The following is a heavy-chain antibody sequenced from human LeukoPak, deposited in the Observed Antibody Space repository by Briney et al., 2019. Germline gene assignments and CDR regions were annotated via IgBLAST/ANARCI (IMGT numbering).Heavy chain of an antibody. CDR2: INPSGGST. Sequence: ASVKVSCKASGFTFTSYYMHWVRQAPGQGLEWMGIINPSGGSTNYAQKFQGRVTMTRDMSTSTVYMELSSLRSEDTAVYYCAREIQVSKHAFDYWGQGTLVTVSS. V-gene: IGHV1-46*01. J-gene: IGHJ4*02. CDR3: AREIQVSKHAFDY. CDR1: GFTFTSYY. D-gene: IGHD5-18*01.